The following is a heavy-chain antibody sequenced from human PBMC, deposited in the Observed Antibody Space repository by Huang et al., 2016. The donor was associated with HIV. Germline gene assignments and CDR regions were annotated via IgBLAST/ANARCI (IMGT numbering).Heavy chain of an antibody. V-gene: IGHV3-23*01. J-gene: IGHJ4*02. CDR2: MSGGGGST. CDR1: GFTFSSYA. Sequence: EVQLLESGGGLVQPGGSLRLSCAASGFTFSSYAMSWVRQAPGKGLEWVSVMSGGGGSTYYADSVKGRFTISRDKSKNTLYLQMNSLRAEDAAVYYCAKDPYSSSWFDHFDYWGQGTLVTVSS. CDR3: AKDPYSSSWFDHFDY. D-gene: IGHD6-13*01.